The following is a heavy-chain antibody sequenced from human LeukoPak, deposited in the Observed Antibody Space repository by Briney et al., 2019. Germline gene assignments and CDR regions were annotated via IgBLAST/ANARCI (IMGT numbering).Heavy chain of an antibody. CDR2: ISTSGTTT. CDR1: GFTFSDYY. Sequence: GGSLRLSCAASGFTFSDYYMSWIRQAPGKGLEWISYISTSGTTTYYADPVKGRFTISRDDAKNSLYLQMNSLRADDTALYYCARVRGSYSVDYWGQGTLVTVSS. J-gene: IGHJ4*02. D-gene: IGHD3-10*01. V-gene: IGHV3-11*04. CDR3: ARVRGSYSVDY.